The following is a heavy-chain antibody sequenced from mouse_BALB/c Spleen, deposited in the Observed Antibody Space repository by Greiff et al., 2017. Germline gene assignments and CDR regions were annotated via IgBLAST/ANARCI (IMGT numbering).Heavy chain of an antibody. V-gene: IGHV1-84*02. CDR3: ARGAYYYGSSFYAMDY. CDR2: IYPGGGNT. D-gene: IGHD1-1*01. CDR1: GYTFTDYY. Sequence: QLQESGPELVKPGASVKISCKASGYTFTDYYINWVKQKPGQGLEWIGWIYPGGGNTKYNEKFKGKATLTVDTSSSTAYMQLSSLTSEDTAVYFCARGAYYYGSSFYAMDYWGQGTSVTVSS. J-gene: IGHJ4*01.